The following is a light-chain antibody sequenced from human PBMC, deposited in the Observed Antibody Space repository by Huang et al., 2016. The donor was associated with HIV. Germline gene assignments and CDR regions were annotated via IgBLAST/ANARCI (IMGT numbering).Light chain of an antibody. J-gene: IGKJ1*01. CDR3: QQYDGSPWT. Sequence: EIVLTQSPGTLSLSPGERATLSCRASQSVSSTRLAWYQHKPGQAPRLLSFGASSRAAGSPDRFSGGGSATDFTLTISKLEPEDFAVYYCQQYDGSPWTFGLGTKVEIK. V-gene: IGKV3-20*01. CDR2: GAS. CDR1: QSVSSTR.